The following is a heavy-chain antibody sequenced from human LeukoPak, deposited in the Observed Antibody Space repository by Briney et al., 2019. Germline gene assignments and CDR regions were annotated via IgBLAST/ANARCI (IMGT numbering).Heavy chain of an antibody. CDR3: VSYNWKYPDY. D-gene: IGHD1-7*01. CDR1: GFTFTTYY. V-gene: IGHV3-74*01. Sequence: PGESLRLSCAASGFTFTTYYMYWVRQAPGKGLVWVARISDDGRTTDYADSVKGRFTISRDNAKDTLYLQMNSLRAEDTAVYYCVSYNWKYPDYWGQGTLVTVSS. CDR2: ISDDGRTT. J-gene: IGHJ4*02.